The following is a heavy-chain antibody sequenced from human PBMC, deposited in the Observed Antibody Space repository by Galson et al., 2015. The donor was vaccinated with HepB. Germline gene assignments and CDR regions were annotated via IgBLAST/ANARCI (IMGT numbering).Heavy chain of an antibody. V-gene: IGHV1-46*01. CDR3: VSEEPLGSLR. D-gene: IGHD3-10*01. CDR2: INPSGGSP. J-gene: IGHJ4*02. CDR1: GYSFISYY. Sequence: SVKVSCKASGYSFISYYIHWVRQAPGQGLEWMGLINPSGGSPSYPQRFQGRITMTRDTSTSTIYMDVRNLRSDDTAVYYCVSEEPLGSLRWGQGSLVTVSS.